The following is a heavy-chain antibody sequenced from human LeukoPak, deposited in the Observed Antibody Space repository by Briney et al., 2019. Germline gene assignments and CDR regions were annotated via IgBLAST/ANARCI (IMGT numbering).Heavy chain of an antibody. J-gene: IGHJ4*02. Sequence: ASVKVSCKVFGYTFTGYYMHWVRQAPGRGLEWMGWINPNSGGTNYAQKFQGRVTMTRDTSISTAYMELSRLRSDDTAVYYCAREGTCSSTSCNHDYWGQGTLVTVSS. V-gene: IGHV1-2*02. CDR2: INPNSGGT. D-gene: IGHD2-2*01. CDR1: GYTFTGYY. CDR3: AREGTCSSTSCNHDY.